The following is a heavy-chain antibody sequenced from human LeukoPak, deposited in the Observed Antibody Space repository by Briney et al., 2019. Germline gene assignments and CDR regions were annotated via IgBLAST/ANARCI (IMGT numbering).Heavy chain of an antibody. V-gene: IGHV4-61*02. J-gene: IGHJ4*02. Sequence: SETLSLTCTVSGGSISSGSYYWSWIRQPAGKGREWIGRIYTSGSTNYNPSLKSRVTISVDTSKNQFSLKLSSVTAADTAVYYCAREGHYYYDSSGYLTHFDYWGQGTLVTVSS. CDR3: AREGHYYYDSSGYLTHFDY. CDR2: IYTSGST. D-gene: IGHD3-22*01. CDR1: GGSISSGSYY.